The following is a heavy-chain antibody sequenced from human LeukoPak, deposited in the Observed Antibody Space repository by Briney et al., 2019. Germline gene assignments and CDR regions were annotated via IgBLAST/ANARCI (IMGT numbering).Heavy chain of an antibody. CDR2: ISWRSSDI. CDR3: AKGDYSNPNWFDP. CDR1: GFILSSYN. D-gene: IGHD4-11*01. V-gene: IGHV3-21*04. J-gene: IGHJ5*02. Sequence: GGSLRLSCVASGFILSSYNMKWVRQAPGKRLEWVSSISWRSSDIEYADSVKGRFTISRDNSKNTLYLQMNSLRAEDTAVYYCAKGDYSNPNWFDPWGQGTLVTVSS.